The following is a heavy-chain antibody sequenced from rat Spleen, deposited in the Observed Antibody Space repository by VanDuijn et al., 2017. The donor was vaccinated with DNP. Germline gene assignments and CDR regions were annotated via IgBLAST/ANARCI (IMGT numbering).Heavy chain of an antibody. J-gene: IGHJ2*01. D-gene: IGHD1-2*01. CDR2: ILYDGTRT. V-gene: IGHV5S10*01. CDR3: ARRDYSSYLYGY. Sequence: EVQLVESGGGLVQPGRSLKLSCAAAVFSFSDYNMAWVRQAPQRGLEWVATILYDGTRTYYRDSVKGRFTISRDNAKSTLYLQMNTLKSEDTATYYCARRDYSSYLYGYWGQGVMVAVSS. CDR1: VFSFSDYN.